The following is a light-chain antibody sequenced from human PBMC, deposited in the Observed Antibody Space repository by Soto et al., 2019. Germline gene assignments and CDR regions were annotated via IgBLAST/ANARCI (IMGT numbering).Light chain of an antibody. J-gene: IGKJ2*01. CDR1: QSVSSSY. Sequence: EIVLTQSPGTLSLSPGERATLSCRASQSVSSSYSAWYQQKPGQAPSLLIYGASSRATGIPDRFSGSGSGTDFTLTINRLELEDLAVYYCHHYGSSPYTFGQGTKLEI. CDR2: GAS. V-gene: IGKV3-20*01. CDR3: HHYGSSPYT.